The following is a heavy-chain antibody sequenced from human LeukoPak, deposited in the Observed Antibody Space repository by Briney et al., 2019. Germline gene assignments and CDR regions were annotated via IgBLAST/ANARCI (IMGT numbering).Heavy chain of an antibody. J-gene: IGHJ6*02. V-gene: IGHV3-30*18. CDR3: AKDLREQQLVHHRYYYYGMDV. D-gene: IGHD6-13*01. CDR2: ISYDGSNK. Sequence: PGGSLRLSCAASGFTFSSYGMHWVRQAPGKGLEWVAVISYDGSNKYYADSVKGRFTISRDNSKNTLYLQMNSLRAEDTAVYYCAKDLREQQLVHHRYYYYGMDVWGQGTTVTVSS. CDR1: GFTFSSYG.